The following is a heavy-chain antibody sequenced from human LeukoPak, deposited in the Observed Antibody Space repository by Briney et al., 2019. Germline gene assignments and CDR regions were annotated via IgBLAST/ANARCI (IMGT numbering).Heavy chain of an antibody. CDR1: GFTNN. V-gene: IGHV3-53*01. Sequence: GGSLRLSCRASGFTNNMSWVRQAPQRALEWVSVIYSGGCTYYTDSVRGRFTISRDNTKNTLFLQMNSLRVEDTAVYYCARDLLEPEMAAWGLGTLVTVSS. J-gene: IGHJ5*02. CDR3: ARDLLEPEMAA. D-gene: IGHD5-24*01. CDR2: IYSGGCT.